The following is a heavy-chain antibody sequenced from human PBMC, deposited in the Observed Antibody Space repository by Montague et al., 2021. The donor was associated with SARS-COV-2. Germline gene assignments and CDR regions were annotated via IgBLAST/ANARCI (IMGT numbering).Heavy chain of an antibody. CDR1: GDSISTSTW. Sequence: SETLSLTCRVSGDSISTSTWWTLVRQTPGKGLEWIGEIFHSGTINYNPSLKSRVSISVDKSNNQFSLRLSSLIAADTAVYYCATLSRRTAAGTRDYFGLDVWGQGNTVAVSS. V-gene: IGHV4-4*02. J-gene: IGHJ6*02. CDR3: ATLSRRTAAGTRDYFGLDV. D-gene: IGHD6-13*01. CDR2: IFHSGTI.